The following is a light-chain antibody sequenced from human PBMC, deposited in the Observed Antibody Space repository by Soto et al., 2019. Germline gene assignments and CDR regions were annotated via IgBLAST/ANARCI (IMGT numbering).Light chain of an antibody. CDR3: QQYDTYWT. V-gene: IGKV1-5*03. CDR1: QSISSW. CDR2: KAS. Sequence: DLQMTQTTSTLSASVGDRVTITCRASQSISSWLAWYQQKPGKAPNLLIYKASSLKSGVPLRFSGSGSGTEFTLTINSLQPDDFATYYCQQYDTYWTFGQGTKVDI. J-gene: IGKJ1*01.